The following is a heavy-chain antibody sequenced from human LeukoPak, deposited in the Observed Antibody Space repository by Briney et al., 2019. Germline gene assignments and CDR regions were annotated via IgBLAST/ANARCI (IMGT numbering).Heavy chain of an antibody. J-gene: IGHJ4*02. V-gene: IGHV3-30*18. Sequence: GGSLRLSCVASGFTFSTYGMHWVRQAPGKGLEWVAVISYDGSNKYYADSVKGRFTISRDNSKNTLYLQMNSLRAEDTAVYYCAKDIQLWLRYGPDYWGQGTLVTVSS. CDR3: AKDIQLWLRYGPDY. CDR1: GFTFSTYG. D-gene: IGHD5-18*01. CDR2: ISYDGSNK.